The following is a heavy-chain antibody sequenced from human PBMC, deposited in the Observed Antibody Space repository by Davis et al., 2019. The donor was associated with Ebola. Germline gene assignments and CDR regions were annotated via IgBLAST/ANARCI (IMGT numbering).Heavy chain of an antibody. CDR3: ARDGYNQYYGMDV. CDR2: IYSGGIT. D-gene: IGHD5-24*01. Sequence: PGGSLRLSCAASGIPVSSNYLSFVRQAPGKGLEWASVIYSGGITYHADSVKGRFNISRDNSKNTLYLQMNSLRAEDTAVYYCARDGYNQYYGMDVWGQGTAVTVSS. CDR1: GIPVSSNY. J-gene: IGHJ6*02. V-gene: IGHV3-53*01.